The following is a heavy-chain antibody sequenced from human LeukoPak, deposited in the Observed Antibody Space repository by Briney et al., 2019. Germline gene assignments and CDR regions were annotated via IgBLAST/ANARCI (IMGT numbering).Heavy chain of an antibody. V-gene: IGHV1-2*02. D-gene: IGHD3-22*01. J-gene: IGHJ4*02. CDR1: GYTFTGYY. CDR3: ARASSGYSSFAY. Sequence: ASVKVSCKASGYTFTGYYMHWVRQAPGQGLEWMGWINPNSGGTNYAQKFQGRVTMTRDTSISTAYMELSRLRSDDTAVYYCARASSGYSSFAYWGQGTLVTDSS. CDR2: INPNSGGT.